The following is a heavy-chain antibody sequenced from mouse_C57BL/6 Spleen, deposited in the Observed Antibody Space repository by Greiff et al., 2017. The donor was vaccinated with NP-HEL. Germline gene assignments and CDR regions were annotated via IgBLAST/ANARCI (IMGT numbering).Heavy chain of an antibody. D-gene: IGHD1-1*01. CDR3: AREGFTKNFDY. V-gene: IGHV1-80*01. J-gene: IGHJ2*01. CDR2: IYPGDGDT. CDR1: GYAFSSYW. Sequence: LVESGAELVKPGASVKISCKASGYAFSSYWMNWVKQRPGKGLEWIGQIYPGDGDTNYNGKFKGKATLTADKSSSTAYMQLSSLTSEDSAVYFCAREGFTKNFDYWGQGTTLTVSS.